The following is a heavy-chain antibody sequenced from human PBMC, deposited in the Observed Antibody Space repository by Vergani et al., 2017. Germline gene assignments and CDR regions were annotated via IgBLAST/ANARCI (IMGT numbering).Heavy chain of an antibody. Sequence: EVQLVEAGGGIVKPGGSLRLSCVASGFSFRNAWMNWVRLTPGKGLEWVCRIKSTFDRGTTDYAAAVKGRFTISRDDSKNTLFLQMNGLKTEDIGVYYCTTDPRYCGDGSCYWLRDHHYYGMDVWGQGTTVTVSS. CDR2: IKSTFDRGTT. CDR1: GFSFRNAW. V-gene: IGHV3-15*07. CDR3: TTDPRYCGDGSCYWLRDHHYYGMDV. J-gene: IGHJ6*02. D-gene: IGHD2-21*01.